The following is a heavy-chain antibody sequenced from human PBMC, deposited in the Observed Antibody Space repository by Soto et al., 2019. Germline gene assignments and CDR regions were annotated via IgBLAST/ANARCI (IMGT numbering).Heavy chain of an antibody. CDR1: GGSISSEGSY. V-gene: IGHV4-31*03. Sequence: PSETLSLTCTVSGGSISSEGSYWRWIRQHPGKGLEWIGCLFYSGSTYYNPSLKSRASISVDPSKNQFSLKLNSVTAADTAVYYCARGLAAAGLFGFGPWGQGTLVTVSS. D-gene: IGHD6-13*01. J-gene: IGHJ5*02. CDR3: ARGLAAAGLFGFGP. CDR2: LFYSGST.